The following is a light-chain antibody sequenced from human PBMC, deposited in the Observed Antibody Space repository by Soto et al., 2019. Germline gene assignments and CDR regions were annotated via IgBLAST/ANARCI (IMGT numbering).Light chain of an antibody. CDR3: QKYNNWLGT. V-gene: IGKV3-15*01. Sequence: EIVMTQSPATLSVSPGERATLSCRASQSVSSNLAWYQQKPGQAPRLLIYGASTRATGIPARFSGSGSGTEFTLTNSSLQSEDFAVYYCQKYNNWLGTIGQGTKVEIK. CDR2: GAS. J-gene: IGKJ1*01. CDR1: QSVSSN.